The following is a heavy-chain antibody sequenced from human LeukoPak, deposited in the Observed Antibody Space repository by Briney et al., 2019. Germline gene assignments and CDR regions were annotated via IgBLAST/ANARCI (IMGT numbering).Heavy chain of an antibody. D-gene: IGHD6-19*01. V-gene: IGHV4-39*02. CDR2: IFYSGTT. CDR3: ARAIAVAGTGYFDY. Sequence: SETLSLTCTVSGGSISTSSYYWGWLRPPPGKGMEWIGSIFYSGTTYYNPSLKSPITMSVDTSKNHFSLKLRSVTAADTAVFYCARAIAVAGTGYFDYWGQGTLVTVSS. CDR1: GGSISTSSYY. J-gene: IGHJ4*02.